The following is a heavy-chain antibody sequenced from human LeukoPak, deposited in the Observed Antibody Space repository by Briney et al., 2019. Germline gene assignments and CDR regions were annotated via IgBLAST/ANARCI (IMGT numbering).Heavy chain of an antibody. J-gene: IGHJ6*02. CDR3: ARGSGKFRPMDV. CDR1: GFTFSTYS. CDR2: ISSSSSYI. V-gene: IGHV3-21*01. Sequence: PGGSLRPSCAASGFTFSTYSMNWVRQAPRNGLDSVSSISSSSSYIYYADSVKGRFTISRDNAKNSLYLQMKSLTVEDTAVYYCARGSGKFRPMDVWGQGTTVTVSS. D-gene: IGHD3-10*01.